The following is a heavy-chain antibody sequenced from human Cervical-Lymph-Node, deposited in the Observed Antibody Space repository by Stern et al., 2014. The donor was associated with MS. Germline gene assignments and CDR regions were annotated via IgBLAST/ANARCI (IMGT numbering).Heavy chain of an antibody. Sequence: QVQLVQSGAEVKKPGASVKVSCKASGYTFTSYHIHWVRQAPGQGLEWMGMINPGVDRTSYAQKFQDRVTMTRDTSTSTVYMELNTLRSADTAVYYCARGKAGNYYGYWGQGTLVTVSS. CDR1: GYTFTSYH. CDR2: INPGVDRT. CDR3: ARGKAGNYYGY. D-gene: IGHD3-10*01. J-gene: IGHJ4*02. V-gene: IGHV1-46*01.